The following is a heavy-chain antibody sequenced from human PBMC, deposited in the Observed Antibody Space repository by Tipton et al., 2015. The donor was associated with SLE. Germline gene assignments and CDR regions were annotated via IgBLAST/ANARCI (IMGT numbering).Heavy chain of an antibody. CDR2: IYHSGNT. Sequence: TLSLTCTVSGYSISSDYYWGWIRQPPGKGLEWIGSIYHSGNTYYNPSLKSRVTISVDTSKNQFSLKLSSVTAADTAVYYCARGPTGIAAAGPLDYWGQGTLVTVSS. J-gene: IGHJ4*02. D-gene: IGHD6-13*01. V-gene: IGHV4-38-2*02. CDR3: ARGPTGIAAAGPLDY. CDR1: GYSISSDYY.